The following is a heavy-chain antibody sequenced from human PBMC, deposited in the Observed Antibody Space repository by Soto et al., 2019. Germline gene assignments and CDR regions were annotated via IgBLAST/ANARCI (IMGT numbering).Heavy chain of an antibody. V-gene: IGHV4-30-2*01. Sequence: QLQLQESGSGLVKPSQTLSLTCAVSGGSISSGGYSWSWIRQPPGKGLEWIGYIYHSGSTYYNPSLKSRVTISVDRSKNQFSLKLSSVTAADTAVYYCARAYGSGSYTVDYWGQGTLVTVSS. CDR3: ARAYGSGSYTVDY. J-gene: IGHJ4*02. CDR1: GGSISSGGYS. D-gene: IGHD3-10*01. CDR2: IYHSGST.